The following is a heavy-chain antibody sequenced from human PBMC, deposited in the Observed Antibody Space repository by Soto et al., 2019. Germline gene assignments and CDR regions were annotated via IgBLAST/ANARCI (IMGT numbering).Heavy chain of an antibody. D-gene: IGHD3-10*01. CDR2: IKSKTDGGTT. CDR3: STARATAVYYFDY. CDR1: GFTFNNAW. J-gene: IGHJ4*02. V-gene: IGHV3-15*01. Sequence: LVESGGGLVKPGVSLRLSCAASGFTFNNAWISWLRKAPGKGLEWVGRIKSKTDGGTTDYAVPVKSRYTISRADTKNTLYLQMNRLNTGDTAVYYCSTARATAVYYFDYWGQGTLVTVSS.